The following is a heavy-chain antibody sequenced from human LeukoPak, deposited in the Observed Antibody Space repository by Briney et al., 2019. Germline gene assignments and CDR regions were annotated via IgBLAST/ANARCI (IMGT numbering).Heavy chain of an antibody. CDR1: GFTFSSYG. V-gene: IGHV3-33*01. CDR3: ARDPDDYGDYSYFDY. CDR2: IWYDGSNK. J-gene: IGHJ4*02. D-gene: IGHD4-17*01. Sequence: EGSLRLSCAASGFTFSSYGMHWVRQAPGKGLEWVAVIWYDGSNKYYADSVKGRFTISRDNSKNTLFLQMNSLRAEDTAVYYCARDPDDYGDYSYFDYWGQGTLVTVSS.